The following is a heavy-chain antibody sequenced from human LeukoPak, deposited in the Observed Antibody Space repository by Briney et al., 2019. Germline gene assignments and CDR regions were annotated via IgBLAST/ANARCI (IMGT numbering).Heavy chain of an antibody. V-gene: IGHV4-59*08. CDR2: IHNSGRT. Sequence: SETLSLTCSVSGGSVSSYYWSWIRQSPGEGLEWLGYIHNSGRTNYNPSLKSRVTGFVDTSKNQVSLRLSSVTAADTAVYYCARHGTISSESYFDHWGQGALVTVSS. CDR3: ARHGTISSESYFDH. J-gene: IGHJ4*02. CDR1: GGSVSSYY. D-gene: IGHD1-14*01.